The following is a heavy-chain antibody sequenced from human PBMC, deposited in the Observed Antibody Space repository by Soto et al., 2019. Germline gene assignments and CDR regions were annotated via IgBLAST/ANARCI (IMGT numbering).Heavy chain of an antibody. Sequence: EMQLVESGGGLVKPGGSLRLSCAASGISFSRSSMNWVRQAPAKGLEWVSSISSGSTYIYYADSVKGRFTISRDNAKNSLYLKMNSLRAEDTAVYYCARDPSYFFDSSGYPRWFDPWGQGTLVPVSS. CDR1: GISFSRSS. CDR3: ARDPSYFFDSSGYPRWFDP. CDR2: ISSGSTYI. J-gene: IGHJ5*02. D-gene: IGHD3-22*01. V-gene: IGHV3-21*06.